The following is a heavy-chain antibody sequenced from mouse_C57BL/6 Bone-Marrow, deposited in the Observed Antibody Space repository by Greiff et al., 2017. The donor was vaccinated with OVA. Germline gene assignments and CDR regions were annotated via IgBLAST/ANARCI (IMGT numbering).Heavy chain of an antibody. D-gene: IGHD2-1*01. CDR1: GFNIKNTY. V-gene: IGHV14-3*01. J-gene: IGHJ4*01. CDR3: ARVFYGNYDAMDY. CDR2: IDPANGNT. Sequence: VQLQQPVAELVRPGASVKLSCTASGFNIKNTYMHWVKQRPEQGLEWIGRIDPANGNTKYAPKFPGKATITADTSSNTAYLQLSSLTSEDTAIYYCARVFYGNYDAMDYWGQGTSVTVSS.